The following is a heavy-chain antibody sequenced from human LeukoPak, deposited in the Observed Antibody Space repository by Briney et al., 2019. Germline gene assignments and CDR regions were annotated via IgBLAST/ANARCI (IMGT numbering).Heavy chain of an antibody. J-gene: IGHJ4*02. Sequence: PGGSLRLSCAASGFTFSSYEMNWVRQAPGKGLEWVSYISSSGTTIYYADSVKGRFTISRDNAKNSLFLQVNSLRAEDTAVYYCARSSGTYHFDYWGQGTLVIVSS. CDR3: ARSSGTYHFDY. CDR2: ISSSGTTI. V-gene: IGHV3-48*03. D-gene: IGHD1-26*01. CDR1: GFTFSSYE.